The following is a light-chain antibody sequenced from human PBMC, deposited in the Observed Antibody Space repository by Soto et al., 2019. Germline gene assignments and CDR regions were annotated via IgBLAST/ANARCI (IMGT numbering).Light chain of an antibody. CDR3: QQSYTSPTT. Sequence: DIQMTQSPSFLSASVGDRVTITCRASQSIGKHLNWYQQKPGKAPKSLIYGASTLQSGVPSRFTGSGSGTDFTLTVNSLQAEDFATYYCQQSYTSPTTFGQGTRLEIK. V-gene: IGKV1-39*01. CDR2: GAS. J-gene: IGKJ5*01. CDR1: QSIGKH.